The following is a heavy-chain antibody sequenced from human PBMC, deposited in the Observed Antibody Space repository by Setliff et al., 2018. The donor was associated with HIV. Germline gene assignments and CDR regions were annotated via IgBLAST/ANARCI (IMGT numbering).Heavy chain of an antibody. J-gene: IGHJ4*02. CDR1: GGSMSSYY. CDR2: VYTSEIS. Sequence: SETLSLTCTLSGGSMSSYYWTWIRQPPGKGLEWIGYVYTSEISNYNSSLRSRVVISLDTSKSQFSLKLGSVTAADTAVYYCTGDYNSGSNRFDYWGQGTPVTVSS. V-gene: IGHV4-4*08. D-gene: IGHD3-10*01. CDR3: TGDYNSGSNRFDY.